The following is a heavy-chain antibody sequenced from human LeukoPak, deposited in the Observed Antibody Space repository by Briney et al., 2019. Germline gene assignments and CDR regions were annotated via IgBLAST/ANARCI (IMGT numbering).Heavy chain of an antibody. CDR1: GGSFSGYY. CDR2: INHSGST. CDR3: ARGNSSSWYYYYNYGMDV. Sequence: SETLSLTCAVYGGSFSGYYWSWIRQPPGKGLEWIGEINHSGSTNYNPSLKSRVTISVDTSRNQFSLKLSSVTAADTAVYYCARGNSSSWYYYYNYGMDVWGQGTTVTVSS. J-gene: IGHJ6*02. D-gene: IGHD6-13*01. V-gene: IGHV4-34*01.